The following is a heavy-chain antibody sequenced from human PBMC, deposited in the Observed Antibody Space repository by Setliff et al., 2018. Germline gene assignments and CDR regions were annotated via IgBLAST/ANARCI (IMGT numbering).Heavy chain of an antibody. CDR3: ARVVGADGIGIDY. CDR2: IYPGDSDT. CDR1: GNSFTNYW. D-gene: IGHD2-15*01. V-gene: IGHV5-51*01. Sequence: PGESLKISCKGSGNSFTNYWIGWVRQMPGKGLEWMGIIYPGDSDTRYSPSFQGQVTFSADKSISTAYLQWSSLKASGTATYYCARVVGADGIGIDYWGQGTVVTVS. J-gene: IGHJ4*02.